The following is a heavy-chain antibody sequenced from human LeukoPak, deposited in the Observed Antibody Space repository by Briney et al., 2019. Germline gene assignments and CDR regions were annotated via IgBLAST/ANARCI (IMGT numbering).Heavy chain of an antibody. CDR3: ATEKPFYYAMDV. Sequence: GGSLRLSCAASGFTFSSYSMNWVRQAPGKGLEWVSSISSGSSFIYYADSMKGRFTISRDNAKNSLYLQMNSLRAEDTAVYYCATEKPFYYAMDVWGQGTTVTVSS. CDR1: GFTFSSYS. CDR2: ISSGSSFI. J-gene: IGHJ6*02. V-gene: IGHV3-21*01.